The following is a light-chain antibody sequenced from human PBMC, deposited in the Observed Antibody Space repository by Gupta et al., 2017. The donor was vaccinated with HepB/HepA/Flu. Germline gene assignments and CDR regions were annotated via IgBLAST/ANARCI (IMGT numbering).Light chain of an antibody. Sequence: QSVLTQPPSVSGAPGQRVTISCTGSSSNIGAGYDVHWYQQLPGTAPKLLIYGNSNRPSGVPDRFSGSKSGTSASLAITGLQAEDEAVYYCQSYDSSLPVFGGGTKLTVL. CDR2: GNS. CDR3: QSYDSSLPV. CDR1: SSNIGAGYD. J-gene: IGLJ3*02. V-gene: IGLV1-40*01.